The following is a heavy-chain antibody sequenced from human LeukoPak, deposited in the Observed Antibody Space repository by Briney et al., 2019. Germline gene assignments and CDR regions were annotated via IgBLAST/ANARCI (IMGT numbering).Heavy chain of an antibody. CDR3: ARVSSGYSYYY. J-gene: IGHJ4*02. CDR1: GYTFTNHG. V-gene: IGHV1-18*01. CDR2: ISAYNGNT. D-gene: IGHD5-18*01. Sequence: GASVKVSCKASGYTFTNHGISWVRQAPGQGLEWMGWISAYNGNTNYARKLQGRVIMTTDTSTSTAYMELRNLRSDDTAVYYCARVSSGYSYYYWGQGTLVTVSS.